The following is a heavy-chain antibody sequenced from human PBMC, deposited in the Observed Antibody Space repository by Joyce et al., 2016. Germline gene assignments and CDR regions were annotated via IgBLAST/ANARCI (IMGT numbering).Heavy chain of an antibody. D-gene: IGHD1-14*01. V-gene: IGHV1-69*12. J-gene: IGHJ6*02. CDR3: ARGGTSSDHYFFYTLDV. CDR1: GGDFSNYT. Sequence: QVLLVQSGAAVKRPGSSLRVSCKSSGGDFSNYTVNWVRQAPGKRLEWMGGNSPVFGAAKYAEDFQGRVTLTADQATRTAYLELSSLTSADTAVYYCARGGTSSDHYFFYTLDVWGPGTTVIVSS. CDR2: NSPVFGAA.